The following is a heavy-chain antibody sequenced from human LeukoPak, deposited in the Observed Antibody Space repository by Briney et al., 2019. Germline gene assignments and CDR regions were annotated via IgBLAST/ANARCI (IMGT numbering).Heavy chain of an antibody. V-gene: IGHV3-30*03. CDR1: GFTFTSYG. D-gene: IGHD3-10*01. CDR3: ARDLSPVVRASPMGY. Sequence: PGTSLRLSCAASGFTFTSYGMHWVRQAPGQGLELVALITCDGCYKYYSDSVKGRFTISSDTSKNTMYLQMNSLRAEDTAVYYCARDLSPVVRASPMGYWGQGTLVTVSS. J-gene: IGHJ4*02. CDR2: ITCDGCYK.